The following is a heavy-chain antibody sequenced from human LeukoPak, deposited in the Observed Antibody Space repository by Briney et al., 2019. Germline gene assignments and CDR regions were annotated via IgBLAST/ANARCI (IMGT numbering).Heavy chain of an antibody. CDR1: GFIFSNYG. V-gene: IGHV3-30*02. J-gene: IGHJ6*03. CDR2: LRFDGSDK. Sequence: QPGGSLRLSCAASGFIFSNYGMHWVRQAPGKGLEWVAFLRFDGSDKYYADSVKGRFTISRDNSKNTLYLQMNSLRAEDTAVYYCAKVNYDFWSGYSYYYYMDVWGKGTTVTVSS. D-gene: IGHD3-3*01. CDR3: AKVNYDFWSGYSYYYYMDV.